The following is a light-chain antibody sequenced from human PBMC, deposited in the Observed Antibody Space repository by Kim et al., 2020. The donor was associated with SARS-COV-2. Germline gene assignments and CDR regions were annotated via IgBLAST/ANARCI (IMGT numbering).Light chain of an antibody. CDR3: QRYDDWWT. V-gene: IGKV3-15*01. J-gene: IGKJ1*01. CDR1: QSIDTY. CDR2: GAS. Sequence: EMVMTQSPATLSVSPGQRATLSCRASQSIDTYVAWYQKKPGQVPRLLIHGASTRATGVPARFSGSGSGTEFTLTISSLQSEDCAVYYCQRYDDWWTFGQGTKVDIK.